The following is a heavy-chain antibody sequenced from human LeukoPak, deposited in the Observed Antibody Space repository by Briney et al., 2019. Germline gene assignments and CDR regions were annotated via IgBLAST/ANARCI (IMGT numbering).Heavy chain of an antibody. D-gene: IGHD3-10*01. Sequence: SETLSLTCAVSGYSISSGYYWGWIRQPPGKGLEWIGSIYHSGSTYYNPSLKSRVTMSVDTSKNQFSLKLSSVTAADTAVYYCAGTPYGSGSHYYFDYWGQGTLVTVSS. V-gene: IGHV4-38-2*01. J-gene: IGHJ4*02. CDR2: IYHSGST. CDR1: GYSISSGYY. CDR3: AGTPYGSGSHYYFDY.